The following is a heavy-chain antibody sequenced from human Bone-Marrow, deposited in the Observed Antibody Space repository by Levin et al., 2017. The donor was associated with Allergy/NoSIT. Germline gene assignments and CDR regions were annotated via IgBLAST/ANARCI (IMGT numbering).Heavy chain of an antibody. D-gene: IGHD3-10*01. Sequence: PSETLSLTCTVSGGSISSGGYYWSWIRQHPGKGLEWIGYIYYSGSTYYNPSLKSRVTISVDTSKNQFSLKLSSVTAADTAVYYCAREVMVRGVIMGSSPTPLWGQGTMVTVSS. J-gene: IGHJ3*01. CDR3: AREVMVRGVIMGSSPTPL. CDR1: GGSISSGGYY. CDR2: IYYSGST. V-gene: IGHV4-31*03.